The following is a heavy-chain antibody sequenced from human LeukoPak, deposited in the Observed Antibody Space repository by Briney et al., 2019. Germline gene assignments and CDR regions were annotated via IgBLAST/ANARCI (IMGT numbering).Heavy chain of an antibody. J-gene: IGHJ5*02. V-gene: IGHV1-8*02. CDR1: GGTFSSYT. CDR3: ARLLAYTVPSP. D-gene: IGHD2-2*02. Sequence: ASVKVSCKASGGTFSSYTISWVRQATGQGLEWMGWMNPNSGNTGYAQKFQGRVTMTRNTSISTAYMELSSLRSEDTAVYCCARLLAYTVPSPWGQGTLVTVSS. CDR2: MNPNSGNT.